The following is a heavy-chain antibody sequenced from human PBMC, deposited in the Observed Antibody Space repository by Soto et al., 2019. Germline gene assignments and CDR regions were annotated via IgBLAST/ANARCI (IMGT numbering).Heavy chain of an antibody. V-gene: IGHV1-46*03. D-gene: IGHD2-15*01. Sequence: ASVKVSCKASGYTFTSYYMHWLRQAPGQGLEWMGIINPSGGSTSYAQKFQGRVTMTRDTSTSTVYMELSSLRSEDTAVYYCDRDTNYCSGGSCYDGNYMDVWGKGTTVTVSS. CDR2: INPSGGST. CDR1: GYTFTSYY. J-gene: IGHJ6*03. CDR3: DRDTNYCSGGSCYDGNYMDV.